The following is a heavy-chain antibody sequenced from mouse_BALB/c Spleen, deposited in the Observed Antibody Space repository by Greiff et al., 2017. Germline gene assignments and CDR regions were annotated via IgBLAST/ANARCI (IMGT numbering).Heavy chain of an antibody. CDR3: ARKDYGSGY. Sequence: QVQLKQPGAELVKPGASVKLSCKASGYTFTSYWMHWVKQRPGQGLEWIGEINPSNGRTNYNEKFKSKATLTVDKSSSTAYMQLSSLTSEDSAVYYCARKDYGSGYWGQGTLVTVSA. CDR2: INPSNGRT. D-gene: IGHD1-1*01. J-gene: IGHJ3*01. CDR1: GYTFTSYW. V-gene: IGHV1S81*02.